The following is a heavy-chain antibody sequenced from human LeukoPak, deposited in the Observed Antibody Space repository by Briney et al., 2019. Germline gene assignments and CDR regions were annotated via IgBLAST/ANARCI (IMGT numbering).Heavy chain of an antibody. J-gene: IGHJ1*01. CDR1: GGTFSSYA. Sequence: ASVKVSCKASGGTFSSYAISWVRQAPGQGLEWMGGIIPIFGTANYAQKFQGRVTITADESTSTAYMELSSLRSEDTAVYYCARVQDSSRRAEYFQHWGQGTLVTVSP. CDR2: IIPIFGTA. D-gene: IGHD6-13*01. V-gene: IGHV1-69*01. CDR3: ARVQDSSRRAEYFQH.